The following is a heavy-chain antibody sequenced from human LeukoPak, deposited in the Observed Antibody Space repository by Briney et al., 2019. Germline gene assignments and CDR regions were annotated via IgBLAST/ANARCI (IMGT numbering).Heavy chain of an antibody. CDR3: VSIHNYAPC. V-gene: IGHV3-21*01. J-gene: IGHJ4*02. D-gene: IGHD5-18*01. CDR1: GFTFSTYA. Sequence: YPGGSLRLSCAASGFTFSTYAMNWVRQAPWKGLECVSSISSGSSYIYYADSVKGRFTISRDNAKNSLYLQMNSLRAEDTAVYYCVSIHNYAPCWGQGTLVTVSS. CDR2: ISSGSSYI.